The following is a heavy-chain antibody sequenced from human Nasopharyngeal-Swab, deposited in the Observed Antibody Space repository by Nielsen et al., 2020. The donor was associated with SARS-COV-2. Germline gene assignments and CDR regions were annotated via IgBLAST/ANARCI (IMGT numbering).Heavy chain of an antibody. V-gene: IGHV4-39*01. CDR3: ARHSPYSSSSETPFDS. Sequence: SETLSLTCAVSGGSITRGSHYWGWVRQPPGKGLECIGSLYVGGATYYRSSLTRRVTISVDASKNQFSLRLTSVTAADTAVYYCARHSPYSSSSETPFDSWGQGILVTVSS. CDR1: GGSITRGSHY. J-gene: IGHJ4*02. D-gene: IGHD6-6*01. CDR2: LYVGGAT.